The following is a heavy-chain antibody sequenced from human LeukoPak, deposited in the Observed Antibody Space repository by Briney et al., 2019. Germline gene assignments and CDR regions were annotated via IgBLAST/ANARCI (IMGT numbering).Heavy chain of an antibody. D-gene: IGHD4-17*01. CDR3: ATAYGDPDAFDI. V-gene: IGHV3-33*01. J-gene: IGHJ3*02. CDR1: GFTFSSYG. Sequence: GGSLRLSCAASGFTFSSYGMHWVRRAPGKGLEWVAVIWYDGSNKYYADSVKGRFTISRDNSKNTLYLQMNSLRAEDTAVYYCATAYGDPDAFDIWGQGTMVTVSS. CDR2: IWYDGSNK.